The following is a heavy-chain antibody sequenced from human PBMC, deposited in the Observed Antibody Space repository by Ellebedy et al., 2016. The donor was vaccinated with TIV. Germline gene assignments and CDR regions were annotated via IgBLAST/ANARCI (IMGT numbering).Heavy chain of an antibody. Sequence: PGGSLRLSCAASGFTFNTYGMHWVRQAPGKGLEWVAVIWFDGSNKYYADSLKGRFTISRDNSENTLYLKMDRLRAEDTALYYCARDPVYGSGSSSYLDAFDLWGQGTMVTVSS. CDR3: ARDPVYGSGSSSYLDAFDL. V-gene: IGHV3-33*01. CDR1: GFTFNTYG. J-gene: IGHJ3*01. CDR2: IWFDGSNK. D-gene: IGHD3-10*01.